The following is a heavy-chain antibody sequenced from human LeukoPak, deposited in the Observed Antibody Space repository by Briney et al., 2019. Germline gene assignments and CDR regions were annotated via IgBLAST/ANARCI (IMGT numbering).Heavy chain of an antibody. CDR3: ARGLFVVVAGSPSYYFDY. D-gene: IGHD2-21*01. Sequence: SQTLSLTCTVSGGSISSGGYYWCWIRQHPGKGLEWIGYIYYSGSTYYNPSLKSRVTISVDTSKNQFSLKLSSVTAADTAVYYCARGLFVVVAGSPSYYFDYWGQGTLVTVSS. V-gene: IGHV4-31*03. CDR2: IYYSGST. CDR1: GGSISSGGYY. J-gene: IGHJ4*02.